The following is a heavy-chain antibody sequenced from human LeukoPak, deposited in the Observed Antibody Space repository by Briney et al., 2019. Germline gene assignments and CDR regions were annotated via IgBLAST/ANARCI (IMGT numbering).Heavy chain of an antibody. Sequence: GFLRLSCGASGFTVSSNYMSWVRQAPGKGLEWVSVIYSGGDTIHADSVKGRFSISRDSSNVYLQMNSLRPEDTAVYYCVRAGHHSGSTDELFLPFDYWGQGTRVTVSA. CDR1: GFTVSSNY. D-gene: IGHD3-10*01. CDR2: IYSGGDT. J-gene: IGHJ4*02. CDR3: VRAGHHSGSTDELFLPFDY. V-gene: IGHV3-53*01.